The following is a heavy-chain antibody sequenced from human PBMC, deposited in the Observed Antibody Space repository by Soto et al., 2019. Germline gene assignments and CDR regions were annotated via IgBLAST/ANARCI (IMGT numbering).Heavy chain of an antibody. V-gene: IGHV1-69*01. Sequence: QVQLVQSGAEVKKPGSSVKVSCKASGGTFSSYAISWVRQAPGQWLEWMGGIIPIFGTANYAQKFQGIVTITADESTRTAYMELSSLRSEDTAVYYCARVARAYTYVNGGSLAYWVQGTMVTVS. CDR3: ARVARAYTYVNGGSLAY. CDR2: IIPIFGTA. J-gene: IGHJ4*02. CDR1: GGTFSSYA. D-gene: IGHD2-15*01.